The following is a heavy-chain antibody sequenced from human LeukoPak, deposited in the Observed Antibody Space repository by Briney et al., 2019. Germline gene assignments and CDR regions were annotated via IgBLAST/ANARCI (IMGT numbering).Heavy chain of an antibody. CDR3: ARVVAVQLWLRVYYFDY. Sequence: SETLSLTCTVSGGSISSSSYYWGWIRQPPGKGLEWIGEINHSGSTNYNPSLKSRVTISVDTSKNQFSLKLSSVTAADTAVYYCARVVAVQLWLRVYYFDYWGQGTLVTVSS. CDR1: GGSISSSSYY. CDR2: INHSGST. V-gene: IGHV4-39*07. D-gene: IGHD5-18*01. J-gene: IGHJ4*02.